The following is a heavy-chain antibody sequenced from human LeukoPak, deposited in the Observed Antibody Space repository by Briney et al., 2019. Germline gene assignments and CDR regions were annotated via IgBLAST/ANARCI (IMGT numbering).Heavy chain of an antibody. CDR1: GFTFNNYA. CDR3: AKDGRITIFGVVIRSGMDV. J-gene: IGHJ6*02. D-gene: IGHD3-3*01. V-gene: IGHV3-23*01. CDR2: ISGSGGDT. Sequence: GGSLRLSCAASGFTFNNYALSWVRQAPGKGLEWVSAISGSGGDTYYAGSVKGRFTISRDNSKNTLYLQTNSLRAEDTAVYYCAKDGRITIFGVVIRSGMDVWGQGTTVTVSS.